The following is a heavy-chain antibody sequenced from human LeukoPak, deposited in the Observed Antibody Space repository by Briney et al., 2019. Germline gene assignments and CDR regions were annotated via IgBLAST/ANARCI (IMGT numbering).Heavy chain of an antibody. CDR1: GYSFTTYY. CDR3: ARDGMTTVTKDYYYYMDV. Sequence: ASVKVSCKAFGYSFTTYYIHWVRQAPGQGLEWMGIINPSDGYTTYSQKFQGRVAITRDMSTTTAYMELSSLRFEDTAVYYCARDGMTTVTKDYYYYMDVWGKGTTVTVSS. J-gene: IGHJ6*03. V-gene: IGHV1-46*01. CDR2: INPSDGYT. D-gene: IGHD4-17*01.